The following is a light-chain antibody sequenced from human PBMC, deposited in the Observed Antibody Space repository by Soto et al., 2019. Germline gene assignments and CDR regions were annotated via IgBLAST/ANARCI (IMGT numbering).Light chain of an antibody. CDR3: QQYDNLPPYT. CDR1: RDISVY. CDR2: DAS. V-gene: IGKV1-33*01. Sequence: DIQMTQSPSSLSASLEDRVTITCQASRDISVYLNWYQQKPGKPPKLIVYDASNLQTGVPSRFSGSGSGTHFSFTISSLQPEDIATYYCQQYDNLPPYTFGQGTTLEIK. J-gene: IGKJ2*01.